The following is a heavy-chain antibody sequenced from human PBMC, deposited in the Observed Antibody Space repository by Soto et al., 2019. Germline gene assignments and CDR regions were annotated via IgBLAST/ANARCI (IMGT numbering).Heavy chain of an antibody. D-gene: IGHD3-16*01. CDR2: LWYDGSSE. V-gene: IGHV3-33*01. J-gene: IGHJ3*02. CDR1: GFSFSFSG. Sequence: QVHLVESGGGVVQPGRSLRLSCAASGFSFSFSGMHWVRQAPGKGLEWVAGLWYDGSSENYADSVKGRFTISRHNSKNTLHLQMDSLRVEDTAMYYCARGLAKVAGGAFDIWGQGTRSSFLQ. CDR3: ARGLAKVAGGAFDI.